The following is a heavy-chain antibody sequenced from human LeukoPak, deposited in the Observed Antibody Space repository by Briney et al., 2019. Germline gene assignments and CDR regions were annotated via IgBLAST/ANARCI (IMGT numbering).Heavy chain of an antibody. CDR2: MNPNSGNT. CDR1: GYTFTSYD. D-gene: IGHD2-15*01. CDR3: ATTDCSGGSCYPLFDY. Sequence: ASVKVSCKASGYTFTSYDINWVRQATGQGLEWMGWMNPNSGNTGYAQKFQGRVTMTTDTSTSTAYMELRSLRSDDTAVYYCATTDCSGGSCYPLFDYWGQGTLVTVSS. V-gene: IGHV1-8*01. J-gene: IGHJ4*02.